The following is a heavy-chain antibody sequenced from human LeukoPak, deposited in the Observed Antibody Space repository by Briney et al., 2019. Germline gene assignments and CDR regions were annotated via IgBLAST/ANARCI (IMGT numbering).Heavy chain of an antibody. CDR2: INHSGST. D-gene: IGHD4-17*01. V-gene: IGHV4-34*01. CDR1: GGSFSGYY. CDR3: ARGGDHTVTTFGYYYYMDL. J-gene: IGHJ6*03. Sequence: PSETLSLTCAVYGGSFSGYYWSWIRQPPGKGLEWIGEINHSGSTNYNPSLKSRVTISVDTSKNQFSLKLSSVTAADTAVYYCARGGDHTVTTFGYYYYMDLWGKGTTVTVSS.